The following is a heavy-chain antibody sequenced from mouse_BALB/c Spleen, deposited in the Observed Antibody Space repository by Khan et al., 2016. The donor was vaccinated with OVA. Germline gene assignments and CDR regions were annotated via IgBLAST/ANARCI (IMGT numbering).Heavy chain of an antibody. Sequence: VQLKESGPGLVTPSQSLSLTCTVTGYSITSDYAWNWIRQFPGNKLEWMGYISYSGSTNYNPPLKSRISITRDTSKNQFFLQLNTVTTEDTATYYCARDGSRYNYAMDYWGQGTSVTVSS. CDR1: GYSITSDYA. D-gene: IGHD2-3*01. CDR2: ISYSGST. J-gene: IGHJ4*01. CDR3: ARDGSRYNYAMDY. V-gene: IGHV3-2*02.